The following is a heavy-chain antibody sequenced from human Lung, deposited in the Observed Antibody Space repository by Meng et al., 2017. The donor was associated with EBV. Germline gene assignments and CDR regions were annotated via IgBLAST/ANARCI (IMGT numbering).Heavy chain of an antibody. Sequence: VQLVESGAEVKKPGASVKVSCKASGYTFTNYAMHWVRQAPGQRLEWMGWINAGNGNTKYSQKFQGRVTITRDTSASTAYMELSSLRSEDTAVYYCARDQGAWFGEAPRFDYWGQGTLVTASS. CDR2: INAGNGNT. V-gene: IGHV1-3*01. CDR3: ARDQGAWFGEAPRFDY. D-gene: IGHD3-10*01. J-gene: IGHJ4*02. CDR1: GYTFTNYA.